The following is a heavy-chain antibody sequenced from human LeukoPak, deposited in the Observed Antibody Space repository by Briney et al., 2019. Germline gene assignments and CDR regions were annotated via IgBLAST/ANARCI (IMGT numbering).Heavy chain of an antibody. J-gene: IGHJ5*02. D-gene: IGHD3-10*01. Sequence: MTSETLSLTCSVSGDSIGNHYWSWIRQPPGKGLEWIGHIDHSGSTNRHPSLRSRVTISVDTFKNQFSLKLNSVTAADTAVYFCARERAYASGKNWFDPWGQGTQVTVSS. V-gene: IGHV4-59*11. CDR1: GDSIGNHY. CDR3: ARERAYASGKNWFDP. CDR2: IDHSGST.